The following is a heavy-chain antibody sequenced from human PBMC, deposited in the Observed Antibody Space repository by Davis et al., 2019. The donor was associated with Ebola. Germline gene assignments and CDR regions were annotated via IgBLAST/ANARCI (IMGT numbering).Heavy chain of an antibody. J-gene: IGHJ6*04. D-gene: IGHD3-3*01. CDR2: IIPIIGIA. V-gene: IGHV1-69*10. Sequence: SVKVSCKASGGTFSRYAISWVRHAPGQGLEWMGGIIPIIGIAKYAQKFQGRVTISADESTTTAYMELSSLRSEDTAVYYCARDPRSGYQYYYGMDVWGKGTTVTVSS. CDR1: GGTFSRYA. CDR3: ARDPRSGYQYYYGMDV.